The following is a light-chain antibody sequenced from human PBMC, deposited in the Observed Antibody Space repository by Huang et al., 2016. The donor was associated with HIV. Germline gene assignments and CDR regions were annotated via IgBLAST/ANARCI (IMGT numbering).Light chain of an antibody. J-gene: IGKJ4*01. V-gene: IGKV3-15*01. CDR2: GSS. CDR3: HQYNNWLLS. Sequence: EIVMTQSPATLSVSPGQRVTLSCRANSSVSTNLAWYQQRHGQAPRLLIYGSSTRAHGIPARFSGSGSGTDFSLTISSLQSEDFALYYCHQYNNWLLSFGGGTRV. CDR1: SSVSTN.